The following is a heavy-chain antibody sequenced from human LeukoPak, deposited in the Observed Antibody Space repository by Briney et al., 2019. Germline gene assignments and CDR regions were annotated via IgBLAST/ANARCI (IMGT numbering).Heavy chain of an antibody. D-gene: IGHD4-23*01. CDR2: ISYDGSNK. J-gene: IGHJ3*02. CDR3: ATWTTVVTRNAFDI. V-gene: IGHV3-30-3*01. Sequence: GGSLRLSCAASGFTFSSYAMHWVRQAPGKGLEWVAVISYDGSNKYYADSVKGRFTISRDNAKNSLYLQMNSLRAEDTAVYYCATWTTVVTRNAFDIWGQGTMVTVSS. CDR1: GFTFSSYA.